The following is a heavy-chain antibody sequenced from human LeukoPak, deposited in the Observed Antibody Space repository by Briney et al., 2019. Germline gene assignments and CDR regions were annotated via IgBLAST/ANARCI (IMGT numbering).Heavy chain of an antibody. D-gene: IGHD5-24*01. CDR1: AYSFTSYW. J-gene: IGHJ4*02. Sequence: GESLKISCQGSAYSFTSYWISWVRQMPGKGLGWMGRIDPSDSYTNYSPSFQGRVTISADKSISTAYLQWASLKASDTAMYYCASLEMATDYWGQGTLVTVSS. CDR3: ASLEMATDY. V-gene: IGHV5-10-1*01. CDR2: IDPSDSYT.